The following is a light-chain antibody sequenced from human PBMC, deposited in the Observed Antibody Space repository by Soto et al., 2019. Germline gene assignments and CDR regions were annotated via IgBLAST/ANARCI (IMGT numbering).Light chain of an antibody. J-gene: IGLJ2*01. CDR3: TAWDDSLSAVV. CDR1: SSNIGSST. CDR2: GND. Sequence: QTVVTQPPSTSGTPGHRVTISCSGTSSNIGSSTVNWYQQLPGTAPKLLIYGNDQRPSGVPDRFSGSKSGTSVFLAISGLQSEDEADYYCTAWDDSLSAVVFGGGTKLTVL. V-gene: IGLV1-44*01.